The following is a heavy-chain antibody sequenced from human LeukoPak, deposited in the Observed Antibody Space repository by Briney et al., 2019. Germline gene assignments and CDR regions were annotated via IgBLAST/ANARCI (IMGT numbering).Heavy chain of an antibody. CDR1: GLTVTNAW. D-gene: IGHD3-16*01. V-gene: IGHV3-15*04. CDR3: TTLPFGALDY. Sequence: TGGSLRLSCAASGLTVTNAWMNWVRQAPGKGLEWVGRIASKTDGGTTDYAAPVKGRFTISRDDSKNTLYLQMNSLKTEDTAVYYCTTLPFGALDYWGQGTLVTVSS. J-gene: IGHJ4*02. CDR2: IASKTDGGTT.